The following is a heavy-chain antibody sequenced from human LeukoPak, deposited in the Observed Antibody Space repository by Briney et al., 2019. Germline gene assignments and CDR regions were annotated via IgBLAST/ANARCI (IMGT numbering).Heavy chain of an antibody. D-gene: IGHD3-10*01. CDR2: ISSSGSTI. CDR3: ARDRYYYGSGSPGDFDY. V-gene: IGHV3-11*01. CDR1: GFTFSDYY. J-gene: IGHJ4*02. Sequence: GGSLRLSCAASGFTFSDYYMSWIRQAPGKGLEWVAYISSSGSTIYYADSVKGRFTISRDNAKNSLYLQMNSLRAEDTGVYYCARDRYYYGSGSPGDFDYWGQGTLVTVSS.